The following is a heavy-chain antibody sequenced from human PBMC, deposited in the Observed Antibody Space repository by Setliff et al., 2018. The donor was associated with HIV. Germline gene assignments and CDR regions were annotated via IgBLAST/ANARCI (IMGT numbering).Heavy chain of an antibody. CDR2: INSDGHIT. CDR1: GFTFSSYW. Sequence: PGGPLRLSCAASGFTFSSYWMHWVRQVPGKGLVWVSRINSDGHITTFADSVKGRFTIYRDNAKNTLYLQMNSLTAGDTAVYYCARYGAWGLRGGVDVWGQGTMVTVSS. V-gene: IGHV3-74*03. J-gene: IGHJ3*01. CDR3: ARYGAWGLRGGVDV. D-gene: IGHD3-16*01.